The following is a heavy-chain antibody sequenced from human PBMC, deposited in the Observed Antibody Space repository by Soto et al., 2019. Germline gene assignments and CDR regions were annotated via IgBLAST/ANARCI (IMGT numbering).Heavy chain of an antibody. CDR1: GFTLSGYI. Sequence: PGGSQRLSCAASGFTLSGYIMNWVRQAPGKGLEWISYISSSSATIHYVDSVKGRFTISRDNAKNSLYLQMNSLRADDTAVYYRARDSWWSPDYWGQGTQVTVSS. CDR2: ISSSSATI. J-gene: IGHJ4*02. D-gene: IGHD2-15*01. CDR3: ARDSWWSPDY. V-gene: IGHV3-48*01.